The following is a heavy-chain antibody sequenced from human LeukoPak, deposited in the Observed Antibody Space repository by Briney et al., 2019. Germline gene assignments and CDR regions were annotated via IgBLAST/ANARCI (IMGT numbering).Heavy chain of an antibody. V-gene: IGHV3-30*19. Sequence: GGSLRLSCAASGFTFRNYGMHWVRQAPGKGLEWVAVISYDGSNKYYADSVKGRFTISRDYSKNTLYLQMNSLRAEDTAVYYCARDRGAPHAFDIWGQGTMVTVSS. J-gene: IGHJ3*02. CDR3: ARDRGAPHAFDI. D-gene: IGHD1-26*01. CDR2: ISYDGSNK. CDR1: GFTFRNYG.